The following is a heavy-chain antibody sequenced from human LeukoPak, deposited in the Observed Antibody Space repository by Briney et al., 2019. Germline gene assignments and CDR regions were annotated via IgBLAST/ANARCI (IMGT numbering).Heavy chain of an antibody. J-gene: IGHJ4*02. CDR3: AKVRVYYDFWSGLD. D-gene: IGHD3-3*01. CDR2: ISSDGNNK. Sequence: GGSLILSCAASGFTFSSSVMHWVRQAPGKGLEWVAGISSDGNNKYYGDSVKGRFTISRDNSKNTLYLQMNSLRAEDTAVYYCAKVRVYYDFWSGLDWGQGTLVTVSS. V-gene: IGHV3-30*18. CDR1: GFTFSSSV.